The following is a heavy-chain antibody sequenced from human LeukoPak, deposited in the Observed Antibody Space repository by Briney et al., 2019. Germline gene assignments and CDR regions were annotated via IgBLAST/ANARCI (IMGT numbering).Heavy chain of an antibody. CDR3: AREWTYSLDY. CDR2: ISAYNGNT. J-gene: IGHJ4*02. D-gene: IGHD2-15*01. Sequence: ASVKVSCKASGYTFSGHYLHWVRQAPGQGLEWMGWISAYNGNTNYAQKLQGRVTMTTDTSTSTAYMELRSLRSDDTAVYYCAREWTYSLDYWGQGTLVTVSS. CDR1: GYTFSGHY. V-gene: IGHV1-18*04.